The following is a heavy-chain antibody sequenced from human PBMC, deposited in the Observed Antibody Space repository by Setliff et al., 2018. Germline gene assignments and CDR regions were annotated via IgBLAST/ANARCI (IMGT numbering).Heavy chain of an antibody. V-gene: IGHV4-4*07. CDR1: GGSISSYY. J-gene: IGHJ6*03. Sequence: SETLSLTCTVSGGSISSYYWNWIRQPAGKGLEWVRRIYSSGSANYNPSLKSRVTIPVDTSKNQFSLKLTSVTAADTGVYYCAREQWLDPPGYYYMDVWAKGTTVTVSS. CDR3: AREQWLDPPGYYYMDV. CDR2: IYSSGSA. D-gene: IGHD6-19*01.